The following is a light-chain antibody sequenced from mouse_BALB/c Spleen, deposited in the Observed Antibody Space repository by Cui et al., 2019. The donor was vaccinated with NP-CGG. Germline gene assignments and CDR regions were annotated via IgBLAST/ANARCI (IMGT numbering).Light chain of an antibody. Sequence: QAVVTQESALTTSPGETVIFTCRSSTGAVTTSNYANWVQEKPDHLFTGIIGGTNNRAPGVPARFSGSLIGDKAALTITGAQTEDEAIYFCALWYSNHWVFGGGTKLTVL. CDR3: ALWYSNHWV. CDR1: TGAVTTSNY. J-gene: IGLJ1*01. CDR2: GTN. V-gene: IGLV1*01.